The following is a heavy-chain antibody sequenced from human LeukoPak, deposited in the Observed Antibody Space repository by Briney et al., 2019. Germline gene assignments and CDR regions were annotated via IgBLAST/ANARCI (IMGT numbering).Heavy chain of an antibody. D-gene: IGHD5-18*01. Sequence: GGSLRLSCAASGFTFSSYEMNWVRQAPGKGLEWVSYISSSGCTIYYADSVKGRFTISRDNAKNSLYLQMNSLRAEDTAVYYCARELGYSYGNKIHDYWGQGTLVTVSS. CDR3: ARELGYSYGNKIHDY. J-gene: IGHJ4*02. CDR1: GFTFSSYE. CDR2: ISSSGCTI. V-gene: IGHV3-48*03.